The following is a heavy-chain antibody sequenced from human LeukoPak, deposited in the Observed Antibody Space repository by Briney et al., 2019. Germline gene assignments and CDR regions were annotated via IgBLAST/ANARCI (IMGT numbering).Heavy chain of an antibody. CDR1: GFTFSSYW. Sequence: GGSLRLSCAASGFTFSSYWMSWVRQAPGKGLEWVANIKQDGSEKYYVDSVKGRFTISRENAKNSLYLQMNSLRAGDTAVYYCARVKWERGWHFDYWGQGTLVTVSS. CDR3: ARVKWERGWHFDY. V-gene: IGHV3-7*01. D-gene: IGHD1-26*01. J-gene: IGHJ4*02. CDR2: IKQDGSEK.